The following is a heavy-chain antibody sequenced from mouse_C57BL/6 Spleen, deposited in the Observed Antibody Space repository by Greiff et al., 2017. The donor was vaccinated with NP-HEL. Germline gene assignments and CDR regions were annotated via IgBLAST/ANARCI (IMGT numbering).Heavy chain of an antibody. D-gene: IGHD4-1*01. CDR2: IYPGDGDT. V-gene: IGHV1-82*01. J-gene: IGHJ1*03. CDR1: GYAFSSSW. Sequence: VKLQESGPELVKPGASVKISCKASGYAFSSSWMNWVKQRPGKGLEWIGRIYPGDGDTNYNGKFKGKATLTADKSSSTAYMQLSSLTSEDSAVYFCARGRTGDFDVWGTGTTVTVSS. CDR3: ARGRTGDFDV.